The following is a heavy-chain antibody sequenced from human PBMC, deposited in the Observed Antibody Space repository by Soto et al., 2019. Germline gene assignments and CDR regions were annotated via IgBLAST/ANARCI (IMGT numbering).Heavy chain of an antibody. V-gene: IGHV3-23*01. CDR1: DFSFRNYA. J-gene: IGHJ4*02. D-gene: IGHD3-10*01. Sequence: EVQLLESGGGLLKPGGPRRLSGAASDFSFRNYAMSWFSQAPGKGLGWISTLTGSSSNIYYADSLKGRFAISRDNSRNTLYLQMNSLTAEDTAVYYCANGRATYGLLTHDYWGQGTLVTVSS. CDR3: ANGRATYGLLTHDY. CDR2: LTGSSSNI.